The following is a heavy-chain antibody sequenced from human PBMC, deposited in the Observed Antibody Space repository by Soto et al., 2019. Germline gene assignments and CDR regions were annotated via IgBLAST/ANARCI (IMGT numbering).Heavy chain of an antibody. D-gene: IGHD3-10*01. V-gene: IGHV3-21*01. CDR2: ISSSSSYI. CDR1: GFTFSSYS. J-gene: IGHJ5*02. Sequence: PGGSLRLSCAASGFTFSSYSMNWVRQAPGKGLEWVSSISSSSSYIYYADSVKGRFTISRDNAKNSLYLQMNSLRAEDTAVYYCARDKDPMAYNWFDPWGQGTLVTVSS. CDR3: ARDKDPMAYNWFDP.